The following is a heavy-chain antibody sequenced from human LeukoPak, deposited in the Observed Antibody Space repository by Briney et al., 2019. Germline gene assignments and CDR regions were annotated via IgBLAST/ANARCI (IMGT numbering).Heavy chain of an antibody. D-gene: IGHD3-22*01. CDR1: GFTFSNYW. V-gene: IGHV3-7*03. J-gene: IGHJ4*02. Sequence: GGSLRLSCGASGFTFSNYWMSWVRQAPGKGLEWVINISQDGSGKTYADSVEGRFTISRDNAKNSLYLQMNSLRAEDTAVYYCARGIDTAMVTWEKDYYDSSGYHCFDYWGQGTLVTVSS. CDR2: ISQDGSGK. CDR3: ARGIDTAMVTWEKDYYDSSGYHCFDY.